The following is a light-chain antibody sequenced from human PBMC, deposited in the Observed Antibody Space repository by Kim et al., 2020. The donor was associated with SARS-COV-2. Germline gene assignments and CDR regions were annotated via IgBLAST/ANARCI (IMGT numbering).Light chain of an antibody. J-gene: IGKJ1*01. CDR3: QQYGNTPPWT. CDR2: GAS. Sequence: PGERATLSCRASQSVSSSYLAWYQHKSGLAPRLLIYGASTRATGIPDRFSGSGSGTDFTLTISRLEPEDFAVYYCQQYGNTPPWTFGQGTKVDIK. V-gene: IGKV3-20*01. CDR1: QSVSSSY.